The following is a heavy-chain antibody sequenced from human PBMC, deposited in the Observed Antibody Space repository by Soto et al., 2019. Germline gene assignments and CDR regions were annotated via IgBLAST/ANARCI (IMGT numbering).Heavy chain of an antibody. CDR3: ARSDAYSGSYPYYYYGMDV. CDR2: ISAYNGNT. Sequence: ASVKVSCKASGYTFTGYYMHWVRQAPGQGLEWMGWISAYNGNTNYAQKLQGRVTMTTDTSTSTAYMELRSLRSDDTAVYYCARSDAYSGSYPYYYYGMDVWGQGTTVTVSS. V-gene: IGHV1-18*04. J-gene: IGHJ6*02. CDR1: GYTFTGYY. D-gene: IGHD1-26*01.